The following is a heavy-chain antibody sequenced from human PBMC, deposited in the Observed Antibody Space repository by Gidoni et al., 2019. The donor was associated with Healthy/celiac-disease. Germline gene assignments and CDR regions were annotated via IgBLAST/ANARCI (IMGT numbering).Heavy chain of an antibody. V-gene: IGHV1-2*02. CDR1: GYTFTGYY. Sequence: QVQLVQSGAEVKKPGASVKVSCKASGYTFTGYYMHWVRQAPGQGLEWMGWINPNSGGTNYAQKFQGRVTMTRDTSISTAYMELSRLRSDDTAVYYCARTPLVVPDLSPDYYGMDVWGQGTTVTVSS. CDR2: INPNSGGT. CDR3: ARTPLVVPDLSPDYYGMDV. J-gene: IGHJ6*02. D-gene: IGHD2-2*01.